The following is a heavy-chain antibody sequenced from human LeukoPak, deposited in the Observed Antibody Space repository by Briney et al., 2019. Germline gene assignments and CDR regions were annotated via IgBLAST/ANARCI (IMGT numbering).Heavy chain of an antibody. J-gene: IGHJ3*02. D-gene: IGHD6-13*01. CDR2: ISWNSGSI. CDR1: GFTFDDYA. V-gene: IGHV3-9*01. CDR3: AKVSSSWYGLGAFDI. Sequence: GGSLRLSCAASGFTFDDYAMHWVRQAPGKGLEWVSGISWNSGSIGYADSVKGRFTISRDNAKNSLYLQMNSLRAEDTALYYCAKVSSSWYGLGAFDIWGQGTMVTVSS.